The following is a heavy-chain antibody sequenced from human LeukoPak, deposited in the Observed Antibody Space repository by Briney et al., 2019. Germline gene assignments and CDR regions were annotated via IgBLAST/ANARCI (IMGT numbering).Heavy chain of an antibody. V-gene: IGHV4-39*07. D-gene: IGHD4-17*01. CDR3: ARSTPVTYYFDY. Sequence: SETLSLTCTVSGGSISSSSYYWGWIRQPPGKGLEWIGSIYYSGSTYYNPSLKSRVTISVDTSKNQFSLKLSSVTAADTAVYYCARSTPVTYYFDYWGQGTLVTVSS. J-gene: IGHJ4*02. CDR1: GGSISSSSYY. CDR2: IYYSGST.